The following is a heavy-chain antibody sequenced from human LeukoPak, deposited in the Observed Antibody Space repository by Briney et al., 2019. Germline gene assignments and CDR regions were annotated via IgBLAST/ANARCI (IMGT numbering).Heavy chain of an antibody. CDR1: GYTFTSYA. V-gene: IGHV1-3*01. J-gene: IGHJ4*02. Sequence: GASVKVSCKASGYTFTSYAMHWVRQAPGQRLEWMGWINAGNGNTKYSQKFQGRVTITRDTSASTAYMELSSLRSEDTAVYYCAREPYSSGWYFSYYFDYWGQGTLVTVSS. CDR3: AREPYSSGWYFSYYFDY. D-gene: IGHD6-19*01. CDR2: INAGNGNT.